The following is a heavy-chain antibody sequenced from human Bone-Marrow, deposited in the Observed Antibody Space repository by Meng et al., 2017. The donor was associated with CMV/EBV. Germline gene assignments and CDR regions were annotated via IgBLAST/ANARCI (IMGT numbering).Heavy chain of an antibody. D-gene: IGHD1-26*01. CDR1: GFTFSSYA. Sequence: GESLKISCAASGFTFSSYAMSWVRQAPGKGLEWVSAISGSGGSTYYADSVKGRFTISSDNSKKTLYLQMNSLRAEDTAVYYCAKGLSGSYLPEYYFDYWGQGTLVTVSS. CDR3: AKGLSGSYLPEYYFDY. J-gene: IGHJ4*02. CDR2: ISGSGGST. V-gene: IGHV3-23*01.